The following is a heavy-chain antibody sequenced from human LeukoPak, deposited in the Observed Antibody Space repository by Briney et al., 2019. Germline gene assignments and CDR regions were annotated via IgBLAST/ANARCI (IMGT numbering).Heavy chain of an antibody. D-gene: IGHD2-15*01. CDR1: GYSFTSYW. V-gene: IGHV5-51*04. J-gene: IGHJ4*02. Sequence: GESLKISCKGSGYSFTSYWIGWVRQMPRKGLVWMGIIYPGDSDTRYSPSFQGQVTISADKPISTAYLQWSSLKDSDTAMYNTARCSDNVGKVTDFVYSGPGELVTVTS. CDR3: ARCSDNVGKVTDFVY. CDR2: IYPGDSDT.